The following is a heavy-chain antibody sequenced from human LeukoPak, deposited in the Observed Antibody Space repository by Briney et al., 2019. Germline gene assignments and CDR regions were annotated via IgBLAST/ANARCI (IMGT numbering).Heavy chain of an antibody. CDR1: GFTFSSYA. J-gene: IGHJ4*02. V-gene: IGHV3-30-3*01. CDR3: SRGPWGVSSGYYGYFDY. CDR2: ISYDGSNK. D-gene: IGHD3-22*01. Sequence: GGSLRLSCAASGFTFSSYAMHWVRQAPGKGLEWVTVISYDGSNKYYADSVKGRFTISRDNSKNTLYLQMNSLRAEDTAVYYCSRGPWGVSSGYYGYFDYWGQGTLVTVSS.